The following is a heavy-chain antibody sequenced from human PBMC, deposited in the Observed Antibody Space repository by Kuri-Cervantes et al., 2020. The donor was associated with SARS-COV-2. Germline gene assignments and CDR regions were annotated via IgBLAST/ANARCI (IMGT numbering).Heavy chain of an antibody. V-gene: IGHV4-59*12. D-gene: IGHD3-22*01. J-gene: IGHJ3*02. CDR3: ARGVYYDSSGYYLGDAFDI. Sequence: SETLSPTCTVSGGSISSYYWSWIRQPPGKGLEWIGYIYYSGSTNYNPSLKSRVTISVDTSKNQFSLKLSSVTAADTAVYYCARGVYYDSSGYYLGDAFDIWGQGTMVTVSS. CDR1: GGSISSYY. CDR2: IYYSGST.